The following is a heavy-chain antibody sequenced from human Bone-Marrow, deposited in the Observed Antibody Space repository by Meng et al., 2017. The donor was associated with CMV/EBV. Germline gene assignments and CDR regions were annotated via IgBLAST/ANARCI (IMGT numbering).Heavy chain of an antibody. CDR1: GFTFSDYY. CDR2: ISSSGSTI. V-gene: IGHV3-11*04. Sequence: GESLKISCAASGFTFSDYYMSWIRQAPGKGLEWVSYISSSGSTIYYADSVKGRFTISMDNAKNSLYLQMNSLRAEDTAVYYCARGSGLATIRNDCYYYGMDVWGQGTMVTVSS. D-gene: IGHD5-24*01. CDR3: ARGSGLATIRNDCYYYGMDV. J-gene: IGHJ6*02.